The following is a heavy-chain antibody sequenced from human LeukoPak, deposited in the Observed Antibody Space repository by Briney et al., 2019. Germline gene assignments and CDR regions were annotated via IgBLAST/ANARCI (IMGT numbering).Heavy chain of an antibody. CDR2: IYGGGNI. CDR3: ARGAGYNYPYYFDY. V-gene: IGHV3-53*01. D-gene: IGHD5-24*01. Sequence: HPGGSLRLSCAASGFTVSSNYMNWVRQAPGKGLEWVSVIYGGGNIHYADSVKGRFTISRDNSKNTLYLQMNSLRAEDTAVYYCARGAGYNYPYYFDYWGQGTLVTVSS. J-gene: IGHJ4*02. CDR1: GFTVSSNY.